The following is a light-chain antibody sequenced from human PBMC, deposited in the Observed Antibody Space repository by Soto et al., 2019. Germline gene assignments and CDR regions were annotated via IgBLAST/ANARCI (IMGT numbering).Light chain of an antibody. CDR3: QQYNSYSLT. J-gene: IGKJ4*01. Sequence: DIQMPQSPSTLSASVGDRVTITCRASQSISSWLAWYQQKPGKAPKLRIYDASSLESGVPSRFSGSGSGTEFTLTISSLQPEDFATYYCQQYNSYSLTFGGGTKVEIK. CDR2: DAS. V-gene: IGKV1-5*01. CDR1: QSISSW.